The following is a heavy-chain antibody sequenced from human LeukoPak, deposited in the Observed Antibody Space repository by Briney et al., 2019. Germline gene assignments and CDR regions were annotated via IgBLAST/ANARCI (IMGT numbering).Heavy chain of an antibody. CDR1: GGSISSGGYS. V-gene: IGHV4-61*02. Sequence: SETLSLTCAVSGGSISSGGYSWSWIRQPAGKGLEWIGRIYTSGSTNYNPSLKSRVTMSVDTSKNQFSLKLSSVTAADTAFYYCARASSIASSVNWFDPWGQGTLVTVSS. CDR2: IYTSGST. CDR3: ARASSIASSVNWFDP. J-gene: IGHJ5*02. D-gene: IGHD6-6*01.